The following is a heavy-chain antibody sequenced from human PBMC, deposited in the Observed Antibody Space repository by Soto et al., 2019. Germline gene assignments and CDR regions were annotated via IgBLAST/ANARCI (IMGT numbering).Heavy chain of an antibody. J-gene: IGHJ4*02. Sequence: EVLLLQSGGGLAQPGESLTLSCATSGFILSRHAMSWVRQAPGKGLDWVSVIGYRTTDTYYADSVKDRLTISRDESKNTVYLQMNNLRVEDTAVYYCAKDRGGGWVIDYWGQGTLVTVSS. V-gene: IGHV3-23*01. CDR1: GFILSRHA. CDR2: IGYRTTDT. CDR3: AKDRGGGWVIDY. D-gene: IGHD6-19*01.